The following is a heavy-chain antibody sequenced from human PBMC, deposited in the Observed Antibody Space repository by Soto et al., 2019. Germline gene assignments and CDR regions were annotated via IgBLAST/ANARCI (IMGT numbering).Heavy chain of an antibody. Sequence: PSETLSLTCSVSGDSSSNHYWGWIRQPPGKGLEWIGYINYSGRSNHNPSLKSRLSISVDASKNQVSLELTSVTAADTAVYYCARSYCADSVSCNWFDPWGKGTLVPVSP. D-gene: IGHD2-8*02. J-gene: IGHJ5*02. V-gene: IGHV4-59*11. CDR1: GDSSSNHY. CDR3: ARSYCADSVSCNWFDP. CDR2: INYSGRS.